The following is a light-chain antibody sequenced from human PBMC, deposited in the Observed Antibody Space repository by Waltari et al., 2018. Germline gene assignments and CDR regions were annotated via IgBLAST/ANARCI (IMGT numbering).Light chain of an antibody. CDR2: GAS. J-gene: IGKJ1*01. V-gene: IGKV3-20*01. CDR3: QHYLRLPAT. CDR1: QSVSRA. Sequence: DIVLTQSPGTLSLSPGERATLSCRASQSVSRALAWYQQKPGKAPRLLIYGASNRATGIPDRFSGSGSGTDFSLTISSLEPEDFAVYYCQHYLRLPATFGQGTKVESK.